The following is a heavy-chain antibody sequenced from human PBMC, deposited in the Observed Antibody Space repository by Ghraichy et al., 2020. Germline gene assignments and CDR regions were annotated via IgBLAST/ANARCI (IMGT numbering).Heavy chain of an antibody. Sequence: ASVKVSCKASGYTFKTYYMHWVRQAPGQGLEWMGIINPTGGSTTYAQKFQGRVTMTGDTSTSTVYMELSSLRSEDTAVYYCARGVGAVVPAASTYGMDVWGQGTTVTVSS. D-gene: IGHD2-2*01. V-gene: IGHV1-46*02. CDR2: INPTGGST. CDR1: GYTFKTYY. J-gene: IGHJ6*02. CDR3: ARGVGAVVPAASTYGMDV.